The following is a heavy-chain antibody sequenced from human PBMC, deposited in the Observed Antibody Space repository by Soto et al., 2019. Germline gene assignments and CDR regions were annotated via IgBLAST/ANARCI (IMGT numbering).Heavy chain of an antibody. D-gene: IGHD6-13*01. Sequence: ASVKVSCKASGYPFTGYGIHWVRQAPGQRLDWMGWINAANGDTKYSPKFQGRVTITRDTSARTAYMELRSLRSEDTAVYSCVRRQVSATGHDWFDPWGQGTLVTV. CDR1: GYPFTGYG. CDR2: INAANGDT. J-gene: IGHJ5*02. V-gene: IGHV1-3*01. CDR3: VRRQVSATGHDWFDP.